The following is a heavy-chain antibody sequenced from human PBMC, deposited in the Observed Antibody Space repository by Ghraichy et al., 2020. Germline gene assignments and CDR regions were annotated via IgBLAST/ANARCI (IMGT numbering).Heavy chain of an antibody. D-gene: IGHD1-14*01. CDR1: GGSITGYY. Sequence: SQTLSLTCTVSGGSITGYYWNWIRQSSGKGLEWVARMYFTGTTNYNPSLKDRVTMSVDASKSQFSLRMTSVTAADSGVYYCARDRRDRVQDTWFDPWGQGTLVIVAS. CDR2: MYFTGTT. J-gene: IGHJ5*02. CDR3: ARDRRDRVQDTWFDP. V-gene: IGHV4-4*07.